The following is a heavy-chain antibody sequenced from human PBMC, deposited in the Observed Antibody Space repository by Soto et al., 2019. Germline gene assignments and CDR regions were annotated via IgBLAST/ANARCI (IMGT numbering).Heavy chain of an antibody. Sequence: QVQLVQSGAEVKKPGSSVKVSCNASGGTFSSYAISWVRQAPGQGLESMGGIIPIFGTANYAQKFQGRVTITADESTSTAYMELSSLRSEDTAVYYCARELKRYYDSSGYGYYYDGMDVWGQGTTVTVSS. CDR2: IIPIFGTA. J-gene: IGHJ6*02. CDR1: GGTFSSYA. D-gene: IGHD3-22*01. V-gene: IGHV1-69*01. CDR3: ARELKRYYDSSGYGYYYDGMDV.